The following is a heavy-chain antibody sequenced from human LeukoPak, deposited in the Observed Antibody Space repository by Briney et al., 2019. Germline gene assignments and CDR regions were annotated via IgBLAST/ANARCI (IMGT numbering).Heavy chain of an antibody. CDR1: GSTFSSYA. Sequence: GGSLRLSCAASGSTFSSYAMHWVRQAPGKGLEWVAVISYDGSNKYYADSVKGRFTISRDNSKNTLYLQMNSLRAEDTAVYYCAREESRGGPFDYWGQGTLVTVSS. V-gene: IGHV3-30-3*01. CDR2: ISYDGSNK. CDR3: AREESRGGPFDY. D-gene: IGHD3-10*01. J-gene: IGHJ4*02.